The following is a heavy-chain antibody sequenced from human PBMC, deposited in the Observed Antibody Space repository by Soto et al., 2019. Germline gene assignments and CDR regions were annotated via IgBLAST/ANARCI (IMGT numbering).Heavy chain of an antibody. V-gene: IGHV3-15*01. J-gene: IGHJ2*01. Sequence: EEHLVESGGGLVEPGGSLRLSCAASGFIFNNAWMTWVRQAPGKGLEWVAHIKSRPDGGTADYAASVKGRFTISRDDSRYTLYLQMNSLRIEDTAVYYCTTAGPRDWYFNLWGRGTLVTVSS. CDR2: IKSRPDGGTA. CDR3: TTAGPRDWYFNL. CDR1: GFIFNNAW.